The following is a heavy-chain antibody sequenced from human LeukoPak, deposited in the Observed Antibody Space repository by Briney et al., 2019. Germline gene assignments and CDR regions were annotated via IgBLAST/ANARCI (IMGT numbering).Heavy chain of an antibody. CDR3: ARRFIAAIGTGGFDN. D-gene: IGHD6-13*01. V-gene: IGHV4-39*01. Sequence: SATLSLTCTVSGGSISSSSYYWGWIRQPPGKGLEWIGSIYYSGSTYYNPSLKSRITISVDTSKNQFSLKLSSVTAADMAVYYCARRFIAAIGTGGFDNWGQGTLVTVSS. J-gene: IGHJ4*02. CDR2: IYYSGST. CDR1: GGSISSSSYY.